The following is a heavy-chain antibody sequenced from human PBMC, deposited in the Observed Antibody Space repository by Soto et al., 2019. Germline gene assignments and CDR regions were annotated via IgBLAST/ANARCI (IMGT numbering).Heavy chain of an antibody. Sequence: EVQLLESGGGLVQPGGSLRLSCAVSGLTFSDYPMDWVRQAPGKGLEWISRIRGSALSTYYADSVKGRFTISRDNSNNTLYLEMSSLRGEDTAVYYCAKPQSGSYYAAFDVWGQGTMVTVSS. J-gene: IGHJ3*01. V-gene: IGHV3-23*01. CDR3: AKPQSGSYYAAFDV. CDR1: GLTFSDYP. CDR2: IRGSALST. D-gene: IGHD1-26*01.